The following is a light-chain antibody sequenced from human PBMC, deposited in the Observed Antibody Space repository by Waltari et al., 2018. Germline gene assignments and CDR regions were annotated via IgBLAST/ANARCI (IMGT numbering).Light chain of an antibody. CDR3: AAWDDRLRGVV. CDR2: GNN. V-gene: IGLV1-47*01. J-gene: IGLJ2*01. Sequence: QSLLTQPPSASGTPGQRVTISCSGSSSNIGSYYGYWYQQLPGTAPKLLIDGNNQRPSGVPDRFSGSKSGTSGSLAISGLRSEDEADYYCAAWDDRLRGVVFGGGTKLTV. CDR1: SSNIGSYY.